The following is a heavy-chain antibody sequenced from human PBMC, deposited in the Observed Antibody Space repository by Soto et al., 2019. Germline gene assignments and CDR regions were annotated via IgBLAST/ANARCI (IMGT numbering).Heavy chain of an antibody. CDR3: ARVWGGAFDI. J-gene: IGHJ3*02. CDR2: IYYSGST. V-gene: IGHV4-59*01. Sequence: PSETLSLTCTVSGGSISSYYWSWIRQPPGKGLEWIGYIYYSGSTNYNPSLKSRVTISVDTSKNQFSLKLSSVTAADTAVYYWARVWGGAFDIWGQGTMVTVS. D-gene: IGHD3-10*01. CDR1: GGSISSYY.